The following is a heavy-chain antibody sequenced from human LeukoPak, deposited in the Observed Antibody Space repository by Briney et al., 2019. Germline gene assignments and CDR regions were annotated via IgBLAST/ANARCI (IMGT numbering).Heavy chain of an antibody. J-gene: IGHJ4*02. CDR2: ISGSGGST. D-gene: IGHD3-3*01. CDR1: GFTSIIYA. V-gene: IGHV3-23*01. CDR3: AKDLGITIFGVVSPPYYFDY. Sequence: GGSLRLSFAAAGFTSIIYAMSWVRQAPGKGLEWVSAISGSGGSTYYADSVKGRLTISRDNSKNTLYLQMNSLRAEDTAVYYCAKDLGITIFGVVSPPYYFDYWGQGTLVTVSS.